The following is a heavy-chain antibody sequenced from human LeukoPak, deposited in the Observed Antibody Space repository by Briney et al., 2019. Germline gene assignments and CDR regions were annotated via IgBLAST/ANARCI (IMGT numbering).Heavy chain of an antibody. V-gene: IGHV4-39*01. J-gene: IGHJ4*01. CDR3: ARRLAGYSLGGNY. CDR2: IYYSGST. D-gene: IGHD4-23*01. Sequence: PSETLSLTCTVSGGSISSSSYYWGWIRQPPGKGLEWIASIYYSGSTYYNPSLKSRLNISVDTSKNQLSLNLSSVTAADTAVYYCARRLAGYSLGGNYWGQGTLVTVFS. CDR1: GGSISSSSYY.